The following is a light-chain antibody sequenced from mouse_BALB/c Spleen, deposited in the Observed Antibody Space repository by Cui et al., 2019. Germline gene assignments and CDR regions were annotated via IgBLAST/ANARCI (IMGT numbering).Light chain of an antibody. CDR2: YAA. CDR3: QNGHSFPFT. CDR1: QSISDY. V-gene: IGKV5-39*01. Sequence: DIVMTQSPATMSVTPGDRVYLSCRARQSISDYLHGYQQKSHESPRILIKYAAQSISGIPSRFSGSGSGSDFTLSINSVEPEDVGVYYCQNGHSFPFTFGSGTKLEIK. J-gene: IGKJ4*01.